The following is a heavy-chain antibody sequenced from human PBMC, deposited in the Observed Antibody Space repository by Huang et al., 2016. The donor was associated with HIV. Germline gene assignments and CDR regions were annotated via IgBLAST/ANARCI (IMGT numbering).Heavy chain of an antibody. CDR1: GFTFDDYT. CDR3: AKDIGGYSGYEIGYFDY. CDR2: ISWDGGTT. V-gene: IGHV3-43*01. D-gene: IGHD5-12*01. J-gene: IGHJ4*02. Sequence: EVQLAESGGVVVQPGGSLRLSCAASGFTFDDYTMHGVRQGPGKGLEWVSLISWDGGTTYYADSVKGRFTISRHNSKNSLYLQMNSLRTEDTALYYCAKDIGGYSGYEIGYFDYWGQGTLVTVSS.